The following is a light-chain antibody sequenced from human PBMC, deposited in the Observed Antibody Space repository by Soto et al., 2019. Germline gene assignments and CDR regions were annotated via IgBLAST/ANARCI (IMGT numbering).Light chain of an antibody. Sequence: QSVLTQSSSASASLGSSVKLTCTLSSGNSSYIIAWHQQQPGKAPRYLMKLEGSGNYNKGSGVPDRFSGSSSGADRYLSISNLQSEDEADYYCETWDSNTRVFGGGTKLTVL. CDR2: LEGSGNY. CDR1: SGNSSYI. J-gene: IGLJ3*02. V-gene: IGLV4-60*03. CDR3: ETWDSNTRV.